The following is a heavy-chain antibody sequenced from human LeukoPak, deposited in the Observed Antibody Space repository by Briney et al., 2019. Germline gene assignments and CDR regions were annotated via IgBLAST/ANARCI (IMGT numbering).Heavy chain of an antibody. CDR3: AREAAGTGVLDV. J-gene: IGHJ6*04. Sequence: TSVKVSCKASGYIFTTYNMYWVRQAPGQGLEWMGIINPSGDTTSYAQKFQGRVTMTRDTSTSTVYMELSSLRSEDTAVYYCAREAAGTGVLDVWGKGTTVTVSS. D-gene: IGHD6-13*01. CDR2: INPSGDTT. V-gene: IGHV1-46*01. CDR1: GYIFTTYN.